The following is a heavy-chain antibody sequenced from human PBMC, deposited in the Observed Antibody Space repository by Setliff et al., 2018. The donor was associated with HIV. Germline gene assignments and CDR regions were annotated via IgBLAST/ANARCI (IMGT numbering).Heavy chain of an antibody. Sequence: ASMKVSCKASGYTFTGYYMHWVRQAPGQGLEWMRWINPNNGGTNYAQKFQGRVTMTRDTSISTAYMEVSRLRSDDTAVYYCARDVSVASFFNYWGQGTLVTVSS. J-gene: IGHJ4*02. D-gene: IGHD6-19*01. CDR2: INPNNGGT. CDR3: ARDVSVASFFNY. V-gene: IGHV1-2*02. CDR1: GYTFTGYY.